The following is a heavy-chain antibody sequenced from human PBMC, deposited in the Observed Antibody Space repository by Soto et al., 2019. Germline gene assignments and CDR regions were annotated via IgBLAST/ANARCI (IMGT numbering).Heavy chain of an antibody. CDR1: GFTFSSYG. D-gene: IGHD6-6*01. V-gene: IGHV3-30*18. CDR3: AKDLLEYSSSSECYFDY. Sequence: QVQLVESGGGVVQPGRSLRLSCAASGFTFSSYGMHWVRQAPGKGLEWVAVISYDGSNKYYADSVKGRFTISRDNXKNTXXXXXXXXXXXDTAVYYCAKDLLEYSSSSECYFDYWGQGTLVTVSS. J-gene: IGHJ4*02. CDR2: ISYDGSNK.